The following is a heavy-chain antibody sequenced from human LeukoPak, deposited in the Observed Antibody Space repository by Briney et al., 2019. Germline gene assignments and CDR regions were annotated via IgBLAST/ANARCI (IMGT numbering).Heavy chain of an antibody. CDR1: GFTFSSHA. CDR3: AKDLSGRGYYFDY. D-gene: IGHD3-10*01. J-gene: IGHJ4*02. CDR2: ISYDGSNK. V-gene: IGHV3-30*04. Sequence: GGSLRLSCAASGFTFSSHAMHWVRQAPGKGLEWVAVISYDGSNKYYADSVKGRFTISRDNSKNTLYLQMNSLRAEDTAVYYCAKDLSGRGYYFDYWGQGTLVTVSS.